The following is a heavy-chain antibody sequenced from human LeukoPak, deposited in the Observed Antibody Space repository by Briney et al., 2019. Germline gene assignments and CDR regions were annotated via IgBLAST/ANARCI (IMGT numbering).Heavy chain of an antibody. CDR3: ARGLSPYDSSGYNIYYFDY. V-gene: IGHV1-2*02. D-gene: IGHD3-22*01. J-gene: IGHJ4*02. CDR2: INPNSGGT. CDR1: GYTFTGYY. Sequence: GASVKVSCKASGYTFTGYYMHWVRQAPGQGLEWMGWINPNSGGTNYAQKFQGRVTMTRDTSISTAYMELSRLRSDDTAVYYCARGLSPYDSSGYNIYYFDYWGQGTLVTVSS.